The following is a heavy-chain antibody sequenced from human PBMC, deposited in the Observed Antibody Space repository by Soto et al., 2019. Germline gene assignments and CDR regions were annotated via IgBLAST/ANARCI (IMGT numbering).Heavy chain of an antibody. CDR1: GGSFSDNY. CDR2: INQSGST. J-gene: IGHJ5*02. Sequence: KTSETLSLTCAVYGGSFSDNYWTWIRQPPGKGLEWIGEINQSGSTNYNPSLKSRVTISVDTSKNQFSLKLSSVTAADTAVYYCARGLTYCSSTTCAETRFDPWGQGTLVTVSS. CDR3: ARGLTYCSSTTCAETRFDP. V-gene: IGHV4-34*01. D-gene: IGHD2-2*01.